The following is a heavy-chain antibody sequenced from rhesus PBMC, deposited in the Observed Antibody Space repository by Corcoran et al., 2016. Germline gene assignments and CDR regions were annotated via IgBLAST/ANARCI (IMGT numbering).Heavy chain of an antibody. CDR1: GGSISGYY. V-gene: IGHV4-81*01. CDR3: AGTYCRGTYCRNRFDV. CDR2: IDGNIEEP. Sequence: QVQLQESGPGLVKPSETLSLTCAVSGGSISGYYWSWIRQPPGTGLEWIGKIDGNIEEPNDNPTHKGRVTIAKDTSKNQFSLKLSSVTAADTAGYYGAGTYCRGTYCRNRFDVWGPGVLVTVSS. D-gene: IGHD2-15*01. J-gene: IGHJ5-1*01.